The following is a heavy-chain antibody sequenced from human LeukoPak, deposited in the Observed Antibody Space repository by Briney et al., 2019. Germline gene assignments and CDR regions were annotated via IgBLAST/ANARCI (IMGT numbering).Heavy chain of an antibody. CDR2: ISGSGGST. Sequence: PGGSLRLSCAASGFTFNTYDMNWVRQAPGKGLEWVSAISGSGGSTYYADSVKGRFTISRDNSKNTLYLQMNSLRAEDTAVYYCAKDGQWPLHRGFDYWGQGTLVTVSS. V-gene: IGHV3-23*01. D-gene: IGHD6-19*01. CDR3: AKDGQWPLHRGFDY. J-gene: IGHJ4*02. CDR1: GFTFNTYD.